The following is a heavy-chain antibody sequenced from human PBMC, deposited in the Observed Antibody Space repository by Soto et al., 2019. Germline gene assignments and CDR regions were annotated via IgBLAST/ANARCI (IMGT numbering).Heavy chain of an antibody. D-gene: IGHD2-15*01. V-gene: IGHV2-70*11. CDR2: IDWNDDK. Sequence: SGPTLVNPTQTLTLTCTFSGFSLSTSGMCVSWIRQPPGKALEWLARIDWNDDKYYRTSLKTRLTISKDTSKNQVVLKMANMDPVDTATYYCARTTCYPGFDFDYWGQGTLVTGSS. CDR1: GFSLSTSGMC. J-gene: IGHJ4*02. CDR3: ARTTCYPGFDFDY.